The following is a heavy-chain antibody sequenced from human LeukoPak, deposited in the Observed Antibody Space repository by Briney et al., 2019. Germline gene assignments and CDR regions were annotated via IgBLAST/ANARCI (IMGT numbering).Heavy chain of an antibody. CDR3: ARGGGSGSYYFLH. D-gene: IGHD1-26*01. Sequence: ASVKVSCKASGYTFTRYYMHWVRQAPGQGLEWMGIINPSDGVIDYAQKFQDRVTMTRDTSTSTVYMELSSLRSEDTAVYYCARGGGSGSYYFLHWGQGTLVTVSS. CDR1: GYTFTRYY. CDR2: INPSDGVI. V-gene: IGHV1-46*01. J-gene: IGHJ1*01.